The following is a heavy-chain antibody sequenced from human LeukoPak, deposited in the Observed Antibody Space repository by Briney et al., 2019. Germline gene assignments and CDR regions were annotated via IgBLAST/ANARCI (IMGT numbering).Heavy chain of an antibody. V-gene: IGHV1-69*06. D-gene: IGHD6-13*01. Sequence: SVKVSCKASGGTFSSYAISWVRQAPGQGLEWMGGIIPIFGTANYAQKFQGRVTITADKSTTTAYMELSSLRSEDTAVYDCARSSIIAAAGPYDFDYWGQGTMVTASS. CDR2: IIPIFGTA. J-gene: IGHJ4*02. CDR3: ARSSIIAAAGPYDFDY. CDR1: GGTFSSYA.